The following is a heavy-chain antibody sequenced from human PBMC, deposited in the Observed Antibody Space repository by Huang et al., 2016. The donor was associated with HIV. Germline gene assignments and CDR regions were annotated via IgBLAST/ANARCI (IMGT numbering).Heavy chain of an antibody. CDR1: GYTFTGYY. Sequence: QVQLVQSGAEVKKPGASVKVSCKASGYTFTGYYMHWVRPAPGQGLGWRGGINPKRGGTNYAQKLQGRVTMTRDTSISTAYMELSGLRSDDTAVYYCAREVVSATGYYYYGMDVWGQGTTVTVSS. J-gene: IGHJ6*02. CDR2: INPKRGGT. CDR3: AREVVSATGYYYYGMDV. D-gene: IGHD2-15*01. V-gene: IGHV1-2*02.